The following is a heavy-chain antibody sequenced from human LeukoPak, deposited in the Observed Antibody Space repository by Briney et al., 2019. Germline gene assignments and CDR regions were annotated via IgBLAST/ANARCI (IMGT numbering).Heavy chain of an antibody. J-gene: IGHJ6*03. CDR2: ISSFSGYI. CDR3: ARDPSPRTTYYYYYMDV. V-gene: IGHV3-21*01. Sequence: NTGGSLRLSCAASGFSFSTYSMNWVRQAPGKGLEWVSSISSFSGYIYYADSVKGRFTISRDNAKNSLYLQMNSLRVEDTAVYYCARDPSPRTTYYYYYMDVWGKGTTVTVSS. CDR1: GFSFSTYS. D-gene: IGHD2-2*01.